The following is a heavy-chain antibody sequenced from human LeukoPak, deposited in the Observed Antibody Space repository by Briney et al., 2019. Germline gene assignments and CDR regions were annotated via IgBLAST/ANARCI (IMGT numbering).Heavy chain of an antibody. V-gene: IGHV3-74*03. CDR3: GRGSGVADY. Sequence: PGGSLRLSCAASGFTFSSYWMHWVRQAPGKGLVWVSRINSDGSSITYADSVKGRFTISRDNAKNTLYLQMTSLRVEDTAVYYCGRGSGVADYWGQGALVTVSS. D-gene: IGHD7-27*01. J-gene: IGHJ4*02. CDR2: INSDGSSI. CDR1: GFTFSSYW.